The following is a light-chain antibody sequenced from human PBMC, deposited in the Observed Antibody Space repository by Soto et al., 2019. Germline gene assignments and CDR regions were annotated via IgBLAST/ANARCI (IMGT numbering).Light chain of an antibody. Sequence: EIVLTQSTATLSLSPGERAALSCRASQSVSSYLAWYQQKPGQAPRLLIYDASNRATGIPARFSGSGSGTDFTLTISSLEPEDFALYYCQHYVERSPITFGQGTRLEIK. CDR3: QHYVERSPIT. CDR2: DAS. CDR1: QSVSSY. J-gene: IGKJ5*01. V-gene: IGKV3-11*01.